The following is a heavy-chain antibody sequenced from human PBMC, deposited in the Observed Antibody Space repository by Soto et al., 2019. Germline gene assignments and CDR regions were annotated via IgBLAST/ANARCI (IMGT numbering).Heavy chain of an antibody. D-gene: IGHD3-22*01. V-gene: IGHV5-10-1*01. CDR1: GYSFTIYW. CDR3: ARHYYDSSGYYYFDY. CDR2: IDPSDSYT. J-gene: IGHJ4*02. Sequence: PGESLKISCKGSGYSFTIYWISWVLQMPGKGLEWMGRIDPSDSYTNYSPSFQGHVTISADKSISTAYLQWSSLKASDTAMYYCARHYYDSSGYYYFDYWGQGTLVTVSS.